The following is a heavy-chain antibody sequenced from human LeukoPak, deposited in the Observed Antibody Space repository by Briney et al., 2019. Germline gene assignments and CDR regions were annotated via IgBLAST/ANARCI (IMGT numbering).Heavy chain of an antibody. J-gene: IGHJ4*02. CDR1: GGSISSSSYY. Sequence: SETLSLTCTVSGGSISSSSYYWGWIRQPPGKGLEWIGSIYYSWSTYYNPSLKSRVTISVDTSKNQFSLKLSSVTAADTAVYYCARRGNWNDDFDYWGQGTLVTVSS. V-gene: IGHV4-39*01. D-gene: IGHD1-1*01. CDR3: ARRGNWNDDFDY. CDR2: IYYSWST.